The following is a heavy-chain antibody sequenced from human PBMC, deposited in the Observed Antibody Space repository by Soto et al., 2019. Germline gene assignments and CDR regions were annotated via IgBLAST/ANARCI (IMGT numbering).Heavy chain of an antibody. D-gene: IGHD6-13*01. Sequence: GGSLRLSCAASGFTFSSYGMHWVRQAPGKGLEWVAVISYDGSNKYYADSVKGRFTISRDNSKNTLYLKMNSLRAEDTAVYYCAKETLRQQPYFDYWGQGTLVTVSS. V-gene: IGHV3-30*18. CDR1: GFTFSSYG. J-gene: IGHJ4*02. CDR2: ISYDGSNK. CDR3: AKETLRQQPYFDY.